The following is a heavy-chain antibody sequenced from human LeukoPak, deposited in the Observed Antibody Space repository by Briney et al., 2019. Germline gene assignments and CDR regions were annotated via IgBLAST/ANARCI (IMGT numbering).Heavy chain of an antibody. D-gene: IGHD7-27*01. CDR1: GITFRKYV. V-gene: IGHV3-23*01. CDR3: TERGQNWGAFDY. J-gene: IGHJ4*02. CDR2: ISAGGDGT. Sequence: PGGSLRLSCAVSGITFRKYVMNWVRQPPGKGLEWVSTISAGGDGTNYADSVKGRFTISRDNSESTLYLQLNSLRPEDTAVYYCTERGQNWGAFDYWGQGTLVTVSS.